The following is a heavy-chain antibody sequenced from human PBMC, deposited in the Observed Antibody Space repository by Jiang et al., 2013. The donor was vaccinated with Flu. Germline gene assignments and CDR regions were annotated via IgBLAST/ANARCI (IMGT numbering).Heavy chain of an antibody. V-gene: IGHV4-39*01. J-gene: IGHJ4*02. D-gene: IGHD1-26*01. CDR3: ARHLSWEVSSPFNY. CDR1: GGSIYSTYY. Sequence: GPGLVKPSETLSVTCSVSGGSIYSTYYWGWIRQSPGKGLEWIGSMYFSGKTYYSPSLKSRVTMWVDTSKNLFFLNPTSASAADTAVYYCARHLSWEVSSPFNYSGQGFAVTVST. CDR2: MYFSGKT.